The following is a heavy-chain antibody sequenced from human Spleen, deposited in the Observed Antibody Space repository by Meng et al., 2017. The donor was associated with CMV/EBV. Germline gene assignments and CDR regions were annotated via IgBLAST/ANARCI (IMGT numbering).Heavy chain of an antibody. CDR3: ARGWTDYRFDY. CDR1: GFTFITYS. V-gene: IGHV3-30*04. Sequence: LSGAASGFTFITYSMHWVRQAPGKGLEWVAVISYDGSNKYYADSVKGRLTISRDNSKNTLYLQMNSLRAEDTAVYYCARGWTDYRFDYWGQGTLVTVSS. D-gene: IGHD4/OR15-4a*01. CDR2: ISYDGSNK. J-gene: IGHJ4*02.